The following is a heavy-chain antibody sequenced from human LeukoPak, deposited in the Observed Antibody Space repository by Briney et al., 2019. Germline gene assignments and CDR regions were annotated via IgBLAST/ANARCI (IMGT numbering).Heavy chain of an antibody. D-gene: IGHD6-19*01. CDR2: IYYSGST. Sequence: PPETLSLTCTVSGGSISSSSYYWGWIRQPPGKGLEWIGSIYYSGSTYYNPSLKSRVTISVDTSKNQFSLKLSSVTAADTAVYYCARQDSSGWYYFDYWGQGTLVTVSS. J-gene: IGHJ4*02. CDR1: GGSISSSSYY. V-gene: IGHV4-39*01. CDR3: ARQDSSGWYYFDY.